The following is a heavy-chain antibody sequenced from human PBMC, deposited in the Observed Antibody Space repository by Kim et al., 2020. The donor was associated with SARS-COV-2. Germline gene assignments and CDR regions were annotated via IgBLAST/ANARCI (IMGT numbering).Heavy chain of an antibody. Sequence: SETLSLTCTVSGGSISSSSYYWGWIRQPPGKGLEWIGSIYYSGSTYYNPSLKSRVTISVDTSKNQFSLKLSSVTAADTAVYYCASHPGAAADFDYWGQGTLVTVSS. CDR1: GGSISSSSYY. CDR2: IYYSGST. CDR3: ASHPGAAADFDY. D-gene: IGHD6-13*01. V-gene: IGHV4-39*01. J-gene: IGHJ4*02.